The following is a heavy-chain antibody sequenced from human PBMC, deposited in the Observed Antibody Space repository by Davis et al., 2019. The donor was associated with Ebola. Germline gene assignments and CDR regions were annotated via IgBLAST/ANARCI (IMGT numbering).Heavy chain of an antibody. Sequence: SETLSLTCAAYGGTFRGYYWSWIRQSPGKGLEWIGEINHSGNTKYNPSLKSRVTISVDTSKNQFSLNLRSMTAADTAVYYCARGSDYVWGKDDFWGQGTPVTVSS. D-gene: IGHD3-16*01. CDR3: ARGSDYVWGKDDF. V-gene: IGHV4-34*01. CDR2: INHSGNT. J-gene: IGHJ4*02. CDR1: GGTFRGYY.